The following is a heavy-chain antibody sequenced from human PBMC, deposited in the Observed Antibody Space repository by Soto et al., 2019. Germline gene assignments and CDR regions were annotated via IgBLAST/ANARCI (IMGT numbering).Heavy chain of an antibody. CDR1: GGTFSSYA. CDR2: IIPIFGTA. V-gene: IGHV1-69*12. D-gene: IGHD3-22*01. Sequence: QVQLVQSGAEVKKPGSSVKVSCKASGGTFSSYAISWVRQAPGQGLEWMGGIIPIFGTANYAQKFQGRVTINADESTSTAYMELSSLRSEDTAVYYCARGHRTEPYYYDSSGHFDYWGQGTLVTVSS. J-gene: IGHJ4*02. CDR3: ARGHRTEPYYYDSSGHFDY.